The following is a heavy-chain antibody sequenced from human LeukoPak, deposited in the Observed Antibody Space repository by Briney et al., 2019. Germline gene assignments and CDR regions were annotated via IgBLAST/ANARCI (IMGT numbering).Heavy chain of an antibody. Sequence: PGGSLRLSCAASGFTFSSYGMHWVRQAPGKGLEWVAVIWYDGSNKYYADSVKGRFTISRDNSKNTLYLQMNSLRAEDTAVYYCARDRPLAVVPDSDYWGQGTLVTVSS. V-gene: IGHV3-33*01. CDR2: IWYDGSNK. CDR1: GFTFSSYG. CDR3: ARDRPLAVVPDSDY. J-gene: IGHJ4*02. D-gene: IGHD2-2*01.